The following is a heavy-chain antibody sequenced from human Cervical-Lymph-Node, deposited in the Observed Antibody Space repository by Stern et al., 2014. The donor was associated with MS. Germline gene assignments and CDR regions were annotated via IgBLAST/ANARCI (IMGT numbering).Heavy chain of an antibody. Sequence: QVQLVQSGAEVRKPLASVNLSCKASGYTFTSNYLHLVRQAPGHGLEWMGVINPSDDSTSYAQKFQGRITMTRETSTSTVYMELSSLMSDDTAVYFCARDSSGLVSGGFDSWGQGTLVTVSS. V-gene: IGHV1-46*01. CDR2: INPSDDST. D-gene: IGHD2-2*01. CDR1: GYTFTSNY. J-gene: IGHJ4*02. CDR3: ARDSSGLVSGGFDS.